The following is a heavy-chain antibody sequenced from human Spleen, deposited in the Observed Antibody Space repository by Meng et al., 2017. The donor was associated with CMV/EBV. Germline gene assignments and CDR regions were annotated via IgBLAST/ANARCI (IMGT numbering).Heavy chain of an antibody. V-gene: IGHV4-34*01. D-gene: IGHD1-1*01. CDR3: ASNWKAGY. CDR1: GGSFSGYY. J-gene: IGHJ4*02. Sequence: SETLSLTCAVYGGSFSGYYWSWIRQPPGKGLEWIGEINHSGSTNYNPSLKSRVTISVDTSKNQFSLKLSSVTAADTAVYYCASNWKAGYWGQGTLVTVSS. CDR2: INHSGST.